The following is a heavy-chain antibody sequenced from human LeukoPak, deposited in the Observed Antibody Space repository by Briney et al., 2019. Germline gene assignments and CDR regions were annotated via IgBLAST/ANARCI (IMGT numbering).Heavy chain of an antibody. Sequence: SETLSLTCAVYGGSFSGYYWSWIRQPPGKGLEWIGEINHSGSTNYNPSLKSRVTISVDTSKNQFSLKLSSVTAADTAVYYCARGLWFGELSLAFDIWGQGTMVTVSS. CDR1: GGSFSGYY. J-gene: IGHJ3*02. CDR2: INHSGST. CDR3: ARGLWFGELSLAFDI. V-gene: IGHV4-34*01. D-gene: IGHD3-10*01.